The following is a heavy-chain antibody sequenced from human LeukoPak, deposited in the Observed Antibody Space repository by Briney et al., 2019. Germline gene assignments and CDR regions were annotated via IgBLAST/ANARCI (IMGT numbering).Heavy chain of an antibody. CDR3: AKMWQQLVRFAGFDI. CDR2: ISGSGGTT. CDR1: GFTFSNYA. D-gene: IGHD6-13*01. Sequence: GGSLRLSCAASGFTFSNYAMSWVRQAPGKGLEWVSGISGSGGTTHYADSVKGRFTISRDNSKNTLYPQMNSLRAEDTAVYYCAKMWQQLVRFAGFDIWGQGTMVTVSS. V-gene: IGHV3-23*01. J-gene: IGHJ3*02.